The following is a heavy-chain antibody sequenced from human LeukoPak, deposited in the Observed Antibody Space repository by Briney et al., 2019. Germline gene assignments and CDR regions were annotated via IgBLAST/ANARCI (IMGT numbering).Heavy chain of an antibody. Sequence: GGSLRLSCEASGFTFSSYRMNWVRQAPGKGLERVSSITSNGGLIYYGDSVKGRFTISRDNAKNSLYLQMDSLRAEDTAVYYCAGPIWGSYVFDYWGQGTLVTVSS. CDR1: GFTFSSYR. CDR3: AGPIWGSYVFDY. CDR2: ITSNGGLI. V-gene: IGHV3-21*01. D-gene: IGHD3-16*01. J-gene: IGHJ4*02.